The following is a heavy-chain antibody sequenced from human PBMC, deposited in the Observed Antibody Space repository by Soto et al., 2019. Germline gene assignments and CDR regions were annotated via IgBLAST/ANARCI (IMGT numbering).Heavy chain of an antibody. J-gene: IGHJ5*02. CDR1: GYSFASYW. D-gene: IGHD3-22*01. CDR3: ARHPYDSSGSQIGWFDP. Sequence: GESLKISCKGSGYSFASYWISWVRQMPGKGLEWMERIDPSDSYTNYSPSFQGHVTISADKSISTAYLQWSSLKASDTAMYYCARHPYDSSGSQIGWFDPWGQGTLVTVSS. CDR2: IDPSDSYT. V-gene: IGHV5-10-1*01.